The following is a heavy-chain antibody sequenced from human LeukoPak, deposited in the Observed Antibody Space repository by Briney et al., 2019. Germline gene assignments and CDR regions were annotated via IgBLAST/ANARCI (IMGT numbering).Heavy chain of an antibody. Sequence: PGGSLRLSCTASGFTFGDYAMSWVRQAPGKGLERVGFIRSKAYGGTTEYAASVKGRLTISRDDSKSIAYLQMNSLKTEDTAVYYCTRDLEGYYYDSSGYYIKFDYWGQGTLVTVSS. J-gene: IGHJ4*02. CDR3: TRDLEGYYYDSSGYYIKFDY. CDR1: GFTFGDYA. D-gene: IGHD3-22*01. V-gene: IGHV3-49*04. CDR2: IRSKAYGGTT.